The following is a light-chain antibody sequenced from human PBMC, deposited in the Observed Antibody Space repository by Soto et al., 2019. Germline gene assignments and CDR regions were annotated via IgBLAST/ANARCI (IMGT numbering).Light chain of an antibody. CDR2: EVS. V-gene: IGLV2-23*02. CDR1: SSDVGSYKL. CDR3: CSYAGSTTFYV. J-gene: IGLJ1*01. Sequence: QSVLTQPAYVSGSPGQSITISCTGTSSDVGSYKLVSWYQQQSGKAPKVIIFEVSQRPSGVSHRFSGSKSGNTASLTISGLQAEDEADYYCCSYAGSTTFYVFGTGTKLTVL.